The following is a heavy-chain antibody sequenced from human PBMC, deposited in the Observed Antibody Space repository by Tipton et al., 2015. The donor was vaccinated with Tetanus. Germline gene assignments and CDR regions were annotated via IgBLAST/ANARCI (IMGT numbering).Heavy chain of an antibody. V-gene: IGHV5-51*01. CDR3: ARRRTNTALAYWFDS. Sequence: VQLVQSGAEVKKPGESVKISCQISGYNFAIYRIGWVRQLPGKGPEWMGIIYPEDSETTYSPSFQGQVTISADKSLSTAYLQLSSLKASDTAVYYCARRRTNTALAYWFDSWGQGTLVTVSS. J-gene: IGHJ5*01. CDR2: IYPEDSET. D-gene: IGHD5-18*01. CDR1: GYNFAIYR.